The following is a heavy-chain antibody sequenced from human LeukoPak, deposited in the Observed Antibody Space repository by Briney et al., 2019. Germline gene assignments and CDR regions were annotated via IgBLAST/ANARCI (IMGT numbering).Heavy chain of an antibody. J-gene: IGHJ4*02. CDR2: ISDSGGYA. CDR3: TRQLGYCSSGTCYFDS. CDR1: GFTFNNYA. V-gene: IGHV3-23*01. D-gene: IGHD2-15*01. Sequence: PGGSLRLSCAASGFTFNNYAMSWVRQAPGKGLEWVSAISDSGGYAYDADSVKGRFTISRDNSQNTLYLQMNSLRAEDTATYYCTRQLGYCSSGTCYFDSWGQGTLVTVST.